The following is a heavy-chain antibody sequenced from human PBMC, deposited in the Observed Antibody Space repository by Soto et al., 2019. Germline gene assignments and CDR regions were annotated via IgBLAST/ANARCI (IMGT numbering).Heavy chain of an antibody. CDR2: INPSGGT. J-gene: IGHJ4*02. D-gene: IGHD6-13*01. V-gene: IGHV4-34*01. CDR3: XXXXXSRGQRDFDS. CDR1: GGSFSAYY. Sequence: QVQLQQWGAGLLQPSETLSLTCGVYGGSFSAYYWSWIRQPQGKGLEWIGEINPSGGTNYNPSLKSRVTISVDTSKNQXSXXXXXXXXXXXXXXXXXXXXXSRGQRDFDSWGQGTLVTVSS.